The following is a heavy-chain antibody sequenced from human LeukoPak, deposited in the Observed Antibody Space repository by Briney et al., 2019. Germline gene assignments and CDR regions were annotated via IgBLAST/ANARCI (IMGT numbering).Heavy chain of an antibody. CDR1: GGSISSGGYS. J-gene: IGHJ4*02. D-gene: IGHD4-23*01. V-gene: IGHV4-30-4*07. CDR2: IYYSGST. Sequence: SETLSLTCAVSGGSISSGGYSWSWIRQPPGKGLEWIGYIYYSGSTYYNPSLKSRVTISVDTSKNQFSLKLSSVTAADTAVYYCARARWSQFDYWGQGTLVTVSS. CDR3: ARARWSQFDY.